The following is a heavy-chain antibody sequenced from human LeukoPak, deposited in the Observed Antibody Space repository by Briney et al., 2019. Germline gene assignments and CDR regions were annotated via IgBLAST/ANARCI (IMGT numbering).Heavy chain of an antibody. J-gene: IGHJ4*02. CDR3: ARQVSCDTTTCYAGMPPDY. CDR2: SGSDGST. CDR1: GFTFSSYA. Sequence: GGSLRLSCAASGFTFSSYAMNWVRQAPGKGLEWVSISGSDGSTYYADSVRGRFTISRDDSGNTLFLQMNSLRAEDTAVYYCARQVSCDTTTCYAGMPPDYWGQGTLVTVSS. V-gene: IGHV3-23*01. D-gene: IGHD2-2*01.